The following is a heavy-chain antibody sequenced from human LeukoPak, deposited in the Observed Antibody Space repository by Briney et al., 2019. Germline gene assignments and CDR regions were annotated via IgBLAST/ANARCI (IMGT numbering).Heavy chain of an antibody. V-gene: IGHV4-38-2*01. CDR2: IYHTGSA. D-gene: IGHD2-2*01. Sequence: SETLSLTCSVSGYSFTSGHYWGWIRPPPGKGLEWIANIYHTGSAHYNPSLKSRVTISVDTSTNQFSLKLSSVTAADTAVYYCARYCTSTTCILRGFDYWGQGTLVTVSS. CDR1: GYSFTSGHY. J-gene: IGHJ4*02. CDR3: ARYCTSTTCILRGFDY.